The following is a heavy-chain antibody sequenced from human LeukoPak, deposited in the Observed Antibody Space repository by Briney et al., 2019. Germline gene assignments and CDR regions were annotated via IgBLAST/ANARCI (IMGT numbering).Heavy chain of an antibody. CDR2: IYTSGST. D-gene: IGHD3-3*01. J-gene: IGHJ4*02. Sequence: SETLSLTCAVYGGSFSGYYWSWIRQPAGKGLEWIGRIYTSGSTNYNPSLKSRVTVSVDTSKNQFSLKLSSVTAADTAVYYCARVNTHYDFWSGAGYYFDYWGQGTLVTVSS. CDR1: GGSFSGYY. CDR3: ARVNTHYDFWSGAGYYFDY. V-gene: IGHV4-59*10.